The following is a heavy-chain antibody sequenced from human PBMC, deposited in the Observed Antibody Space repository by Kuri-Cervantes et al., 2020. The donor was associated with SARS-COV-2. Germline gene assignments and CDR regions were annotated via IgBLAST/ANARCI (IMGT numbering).Heavy chain of an antibody. Sequence: GESLKISCTASGFIFGDYAMSWVRQAPGKGLEWVGFIRSKAYGGTTEYAASVKGRFTISRDDSKSIAYLQMNSLKTEDTAVYYCTRNDFWSGYYFDYWGQGTLVTVSS. V-gene: IGHV3-49*04. CDR3: TRNDFWSGYYFDY. CDR1: GFIFGDYA. J-gene: IGHJ4*02. CDR2: IRSKAYGGTT. D-gene: IGHD3-3*01.